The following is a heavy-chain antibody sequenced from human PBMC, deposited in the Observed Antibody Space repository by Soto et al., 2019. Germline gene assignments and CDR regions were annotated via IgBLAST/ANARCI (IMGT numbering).Heavy chain of an antibody. J-gene: IGHJ4*02. CDR3: ARGWIAAAGTRRAFDY. Sequence: QVQLVQSGAEVKKPGASVKVSCKASGYTFTGYYMHWVRQAPGQGLEWMGWINPNSGGTNYAQKFQGRVTMTRDTSISTAYMELSRLRSDDTAVYYCARGWIAAAGTRRAFDYWGQGPLVTVSS. V-gene: IGHV1-2*02. D-gene: IGHD6-13*01. CDR2: INPNSGGT. CDR1: GYTFTGYY.